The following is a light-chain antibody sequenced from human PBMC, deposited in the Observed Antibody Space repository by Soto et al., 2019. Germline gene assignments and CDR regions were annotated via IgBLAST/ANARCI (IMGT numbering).Light chain of an antibody. V-gene: IGKV1-5*03. CDR2: RAS. Sequence: DIQMTQSPSTLSASVGDRVNITCRASETITGWLAWYQQKPGKAPKLLISRASDLQTGVPTRFSGSGSGTEFTLTISSRQTDDFATYYCQQYNSYFFTFGPGTKGDVK. J-gene: IGKJ3*01. CDR3: QQYNSYFFT. CDR1: ETITGW.